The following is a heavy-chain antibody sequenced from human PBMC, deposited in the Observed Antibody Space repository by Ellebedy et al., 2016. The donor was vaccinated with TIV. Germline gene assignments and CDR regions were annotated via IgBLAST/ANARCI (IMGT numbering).Heavy chain of an antibody. J-gene: IGHJ3*02. V-gene: IGHV4-39*07. CDR2: IYYSGST. CDR3: ARAYSSGWYDAFDI. Sequence: SETLSLXCAVYGGSFSSYYWGWIRQPPGKGLEWIGSIYYSGSTYYNPSLKSRVTISVDTSKNQFSLKLSSVTAADTAVYYCARAYSSGWYDAFDIWGQGTMVTVSS. CDR1: GGSFSSYY. D-gene: IGHD6-19*01.